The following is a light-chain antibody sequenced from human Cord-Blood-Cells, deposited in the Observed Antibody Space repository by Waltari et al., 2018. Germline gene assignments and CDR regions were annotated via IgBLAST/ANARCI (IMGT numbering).Light chain of an antibody. Sequence: QSALTQPASVSGSPGQSITISCTGTSSDVGSYNLVSWYQQHPGKAPKLMIYEGSKRPSGVSNRFSASQSGNTASLTISVLQAEDEADYYCCSYAGSSTWVFGGGTKLTVL. V-gene: IGLV2-23*01. CDR3: CSYAGSSTWV. CDR2: EGS. J-gene: IGLJ3*02. CDR1: SSDVGSYNL.